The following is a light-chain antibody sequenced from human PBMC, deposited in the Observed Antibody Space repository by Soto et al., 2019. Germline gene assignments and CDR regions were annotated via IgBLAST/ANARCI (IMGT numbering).Light chain of an antibody. V-gene: IGKV3-15*01. CDR1: QSVNSN. CDR2: GTS. J-gene: IGKJ5*01. Sequence: ETVMTQSPATLSVSPGERATLSCTASQSVNSNLAWYQQKLGQAPRVVIYGTSTRAAGIPARFSGSGSGTEFTLSISSLQPEASAVYYCQQRRNWPPGITFGQGTRLEIK. CDR3: QQRRNWPPGIT.